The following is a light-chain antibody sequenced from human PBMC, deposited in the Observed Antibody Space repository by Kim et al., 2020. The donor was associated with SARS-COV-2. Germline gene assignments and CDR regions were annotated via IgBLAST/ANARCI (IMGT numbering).Light chain of an antibody. J-gene: IGLJ2*01. CDR2: DVS. V-gene: IGLV2-14*03. Sequence: PGQPITISCTGTSSDVGGYNYVSWYQPHPGKAPKLMIYDVSNRPSGVYNRFSGSKSGNTASLTISGLQAEDEADYYCSSYTSSNVVFGGGTKLTVL. CDR3: SSYTSSNVV. CDR1: SSDVGGYNY.